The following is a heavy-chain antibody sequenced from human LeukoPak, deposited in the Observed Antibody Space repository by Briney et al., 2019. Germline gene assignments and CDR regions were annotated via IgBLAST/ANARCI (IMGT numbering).Heavy chain of an antibody. Sequence: GGSLRLSCAASGFTFNNYGLIWVRQAPGKGLEWVAAISNDGGGIMHAAFVEGRFAISRDNSKNTLFLQMNSLGAEDTALYYCAKGSTGYFADLWGQGTLVTVSS. CDR1: GFTFNNYG. CDR3: AKGSTGYFADL. CDR2: ISNDGGGI. V-gene: IGHV3-23*01. J-gene: IGHJ5*02. D-gene: IGHD3-22*01.